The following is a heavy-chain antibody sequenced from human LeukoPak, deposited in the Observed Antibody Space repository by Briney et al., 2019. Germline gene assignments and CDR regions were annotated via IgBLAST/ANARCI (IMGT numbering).Heavy chain of an antibody. J-gene: IGHJ4*02. V-gene: IGHV4-39*01. D-gene: IGHD2-15*01. Sequence: SETLSLTCTVSGGSISSSTYYWGWIRQPPGKGLEWIGSIYYSGSTYSNPSLKSRVTISVDTSKNQLSLELSSVTAADTAVYFCARQWYYWGQGTLVTVSS. CDR2: IYYSGST. CDR3: ARQWYY. CDR1: GGSISSSTYY.